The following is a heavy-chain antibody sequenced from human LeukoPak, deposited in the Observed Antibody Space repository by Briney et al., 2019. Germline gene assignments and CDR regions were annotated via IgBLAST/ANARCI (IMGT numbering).Heavy chain of an antibody. CDR1: GGSFSGYY. CDR3: ARAGYCSGGSCFLDY. D-gene: IGHD2-15*01. Sequence: PSETLSLTCAVYGGSFSGYYWSWIRQPPGKGLEWIGGINHSGSTNYNPSLKSRVTISVGTSKNQFSLKLSSVTAADTAVYYCARAGYCSGGSCFLDYWGQGTLVTVSS. CDR2: INHSGST. V-gene: IGHV4-34*01. J-gene: IGHJ4*02.